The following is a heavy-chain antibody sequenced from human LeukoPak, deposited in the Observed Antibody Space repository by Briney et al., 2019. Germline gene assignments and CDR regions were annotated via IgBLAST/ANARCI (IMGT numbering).Heavy chain of an antibody. CDR1: GYSFTSYG. CDR2: IIPIFGTA. Sequence: SVKVSCKASGYSFTSYGISWVRQAPGQGLEWMGGIIPIFGTANYAQKFQGRVTITADKSTSTAYMGLSSLRSEDTAVYYCAADCSSTSCYLRENWFDPWGQGTLVTVSS. CDR3: AADCSSTSCYLRENWFDP. V-gene: IGHV1-69*06. J-gene: IGHJ5*02. D-gene: IGHD2-2*01.